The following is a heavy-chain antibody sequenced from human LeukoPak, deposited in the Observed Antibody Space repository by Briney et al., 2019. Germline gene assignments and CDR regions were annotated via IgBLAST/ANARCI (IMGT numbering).Heavy chain of an antibody. CDR1: GGTFSSYA. D-gene: IGHD3-22*01. J-gene: IGHJ5*02. CDR2: IIPILGIA. Sequence: SVKVSCKASGGTFSSYAISWVRQAPGQGLEWMGRIIPILGIANYAQKFQGRVTITADKSTSAAYMELSSLRSEDTAVYYCARGNYYDSSGPTHLVRFDPWGRGTLVTVSS. V-gene: IGHV1-69*04. CDR3: ARGNYYDSSGPTHLVRFDP.